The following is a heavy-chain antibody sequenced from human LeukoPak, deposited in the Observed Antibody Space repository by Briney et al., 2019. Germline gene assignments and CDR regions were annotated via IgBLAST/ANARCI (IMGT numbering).Heavy chain of an antibody. D-gene: IGHD1-26*01. CDR1: GFTFSSYE. CDR2: ISSSGSTI. Sequence: PGGSLRPSCAASGFTFSSYEMNWVRQAPGKGLEWVSYISSSGSTIYYADSVKGRFTISRDSAKNSLYLQMNSLRAEDTAVYYCARSLGDWYFDLWGRGTLVTVSS. J-gene: IGHJ2*01. V-gene: IGHV3-48*03. CDR3: ARSLGDWYFDL.